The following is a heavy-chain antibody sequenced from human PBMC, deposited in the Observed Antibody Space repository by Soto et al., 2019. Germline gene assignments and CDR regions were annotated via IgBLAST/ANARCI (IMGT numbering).Heavy chain of an antibody. J-gene: IGHJ4*02. CDR2: ISYGGSNK. CDR1: GFTFSSYT. V-gene: IGHV3-30-3*01. Sequence: QVQLVESGGGVVQPGRSLRLSCAASGFTFSSYTMHWVRQAPGKGLARVALISYGGSNKYNADSVKGRFSISRDNSKNTLYLQMNSLRSKDTAVYYCARAAGIAVAGTSFDYWGQGTLVTVSS. CDR3: ARAAGIAVAGTSFDY. D-gene: IGHD6-19*01.